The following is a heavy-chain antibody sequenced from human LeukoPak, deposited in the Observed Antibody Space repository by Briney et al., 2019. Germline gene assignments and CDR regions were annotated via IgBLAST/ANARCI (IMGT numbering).Heavy chain of an antibody. D-gene: IGHD6-13*01. CDR1: GGSISSSSYY. CDR2: IYYSGST. CDR3: AREVYSSSWYLPHYYYYMDV. V-gene: IGHV4-39*07. J-gene: IGHJ6*03. Sequence: SETLSLTCTASGGSISSSSYYWGWIRQPPGKGLEWIGSIYYSGSTYYNPSLKSRVTISVDTSKNQFSLKLSSVTAADTAVYYCAREVYSSSWYLPHYYYYMDVWGKGTTVTVSS.